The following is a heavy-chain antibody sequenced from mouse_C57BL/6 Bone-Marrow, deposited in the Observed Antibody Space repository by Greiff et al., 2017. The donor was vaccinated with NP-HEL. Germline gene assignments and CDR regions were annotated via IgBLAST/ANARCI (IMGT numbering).Heavy chain of an antibody. CDR2: ISSGGDYI. CDR1: GFTFSSYA. D-gene: IGHD1-1*01. Sequence: EVKVVESGEGLVKPGGSLKLSCAASGFTFSSYAMSWVRQTPEKRLEWVAYISSGGDYIYYADTVKGRFTISRDNARNTLYLQMSSLKSEDTAMYYCTRDYYGSSYLAWFAYWGQGTLVTVSA. J-gene: IGHJ3*01. CDR3: TRDYYGSSYLAWFAY. V-gene: IGHV5-9-1*02.